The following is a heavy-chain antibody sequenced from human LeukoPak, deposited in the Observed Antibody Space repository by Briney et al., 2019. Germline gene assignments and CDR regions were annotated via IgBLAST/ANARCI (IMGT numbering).Heavy chain of an antibody. CDR1: GGTFSSYT. V-gene: IGHV1-69*02. J-gene: IGHJ4*02. Sequence: GSSVKVSCKASGGTFSSYTISWVRQAPGQGLEWMGRIIPILGIANYAQKFQGRVTITADKSTSTAYMELSSLRSEDTAVYYCARYGQLLYSNYINWGQGTLVTVSS. D-gene: IGHD4-11*01. CDR3: ARYGQLLYSNYIN. CDR2: IIPILGIA.